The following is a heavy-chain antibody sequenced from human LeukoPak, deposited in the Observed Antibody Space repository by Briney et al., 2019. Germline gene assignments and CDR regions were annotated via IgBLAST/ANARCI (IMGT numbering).Heavy chain of an antibody. J-gene: IGHJ4*02. CDR2: ISYDGSNK. CDR3: ARDWRYCSSTSCQVSY. D-gene: IGHD2-2*01. CDR1: GFTFSSYA. V-gene: IGHV3-30-3*01. Sequence: GGSLRLSCAASGFTFSSYAMHWVRQAPGKGLEWVAVISYDGSNKYYADSVKGRFTISRDNSKNTLYLQMNSLRAEDTAVYYCARDWRYCSSTSCQVSYWGQGTLVTVSS.